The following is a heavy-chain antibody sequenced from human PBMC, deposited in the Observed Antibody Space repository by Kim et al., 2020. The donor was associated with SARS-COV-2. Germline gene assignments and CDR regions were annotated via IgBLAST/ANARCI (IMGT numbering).Heavy chain of an antibody. CDR2: INSDGSSM. J-gene: IGHJ4*02. Sequence: GGSLRLSCAASGFSFSDYYMNWIRQAPGKGLEWVAYINSDGSSMRYADSVNGRFSISLDNAKTSLSLQMNSLTPEDTAVYSCVSEPANGGQGTLVTV. CDR1: GFSFSDYY. CDR3: VSEPAN. V-gene: IGHV3-11*01.